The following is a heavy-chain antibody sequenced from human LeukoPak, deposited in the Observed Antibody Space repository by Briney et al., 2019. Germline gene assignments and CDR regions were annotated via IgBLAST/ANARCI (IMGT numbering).Heavy chain of an antibody. CDR2: IYYSGST. J-gene: IGHJ5*02. CDR1: GGSISSSSYY. Sequence: TSETLSLTCTVSGGSISSSSYYWGWIRQPPGKGLEWIGSIYYSGSTYYNPSLKSRVTISVDTSKNQFSLKLSSVTAADTAVYYCARDYCSGGSCYFDNNWFDPWGQGTLVTVSS. CDR3: ARDYCSGGSCYFDNNWFDP. V-gene: IGHV4-39*07. D-gene: IGHD2-15*01.